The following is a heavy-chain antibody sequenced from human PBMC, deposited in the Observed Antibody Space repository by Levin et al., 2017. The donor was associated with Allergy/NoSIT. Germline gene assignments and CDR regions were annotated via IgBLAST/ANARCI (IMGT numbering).Heavy chain of an antibody. CDR1: GFTFSSYA. J-gene: IGHJ6*02. Sequence: GGSLRLSCAASGFTFSSYAMSWVRQAPGKGLEWVSAISGSGGSTYYADSVKGRFTISRDNSKNTLYLQMNSLRAEDTAVYYCAKVEPQWLVLTNYYYYGMDVWGQGTTVTVSS. V-gene: IGHV3-23*01. CDR2: ISGSGGST. D-gene: IGHD6-19*01. CDR3: AKVEPQWLVLTNYYYYGMDV.